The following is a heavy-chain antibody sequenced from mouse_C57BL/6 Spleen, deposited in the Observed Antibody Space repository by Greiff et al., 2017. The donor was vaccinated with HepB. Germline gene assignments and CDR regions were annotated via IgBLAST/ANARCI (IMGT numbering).Heavy chain of an antibody. CDR3: TKHLGDY. D-gene: IGHD3-3*01. Sequence: EVQVVESGAELVRPGASVKLSCTASGFNIKDDYMHWVKQRPEQGLEWIGWIDPENGDTEYASKFQGKATITADTSSNTAYLQLSSLTSEDTAVYYCTKHLGDYWGQGTTLTVSS. CDR1: GFNIKDDY. J-gene: IGHJ2*01. CDR2: IDPENGDT. V-gene: IGHV14-4*01.